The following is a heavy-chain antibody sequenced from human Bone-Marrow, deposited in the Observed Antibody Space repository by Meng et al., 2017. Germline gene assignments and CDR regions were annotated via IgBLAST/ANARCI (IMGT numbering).Heavy chain of an antibody. CDR2: IYYSGTT. J-gene: IGHJ5*02. D-gene: IGHD3-16*01. CDR1: AGTISRGGDG. V-gene: IGHV4-31*01. Sequence: LELVTELLRPSTPRSFSGSGLAGTISRGGDGWRWLRQHPGQGLNWIGYIYYSGTTYDTPSLSSLVTISVYTSKIQFSLNLRSVTAADTAVYYCARDVLQGGNIWFDHWGQGTLVTVSS. CDR3: ARDVLQGGNIWFDH.